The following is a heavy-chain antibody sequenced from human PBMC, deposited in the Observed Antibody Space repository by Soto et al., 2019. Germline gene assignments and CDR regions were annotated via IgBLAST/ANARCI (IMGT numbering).Heavy chain of an antibody. Sequence: GGSLRLSCAASGFPFSSYSMNWVRQDPGKGLEWVSYISSSSSTIYYADSVKGRFTISRDNAKNSLYLQMNSLRAEDTAVYYCAREEVVVVITPNAFDIWGQGTMVTVSS. J-gene: IGHJ3*02. CDR2: ISSSSSTI. CDR1: GFPFSSYS. CDR3: AREEVVVVITPNAFDI. D-gene: IGHD3-22*01. V-gene: IGHV3-48*01.